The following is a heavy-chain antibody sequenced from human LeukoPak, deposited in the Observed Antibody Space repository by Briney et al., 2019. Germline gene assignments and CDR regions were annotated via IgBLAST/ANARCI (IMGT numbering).Heavy chain of an antibody. D-gene: IGHD3-9*01. V-gene: IGHV3-21*01. CDR3: ARGHYDVLAASYKWTPDY. Sequence: GGSLRLSCAASGFTFNTFNMNWVRQAPGKGLEWVSSITSGGDYIYYADYVKGRFTTSRDNAKNSLSLQLHSLRVEDTAVYYCARGHYDVLAASYKWTPDYWGQGTLVTVSS. CDR2: ITSGGDYI. CDR1: GFTFNTFN. J-gene: IGHJ4*02.